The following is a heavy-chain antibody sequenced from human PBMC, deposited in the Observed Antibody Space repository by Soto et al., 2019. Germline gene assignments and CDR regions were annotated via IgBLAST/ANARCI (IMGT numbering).Heavy chain of an antibody. Sequence: GGSLRGSRGASGFTFRCYGMNWVRQAQGKGLEWVSSISSSSYIYYADSVKGRFTISRDNAKNSLYLQMNSLRAEDTAVYYCAREIAAADHYYYYGMDVWGQGTTVTVSS. V-gene: IGHV3-21*01. CDR3: AREIAAADHYYYYGMDV. D-gene: IGHD6-13*01. J-gene: IGHJ6*02. CDR1: GFTFRCYG. CDR2: ISSSSYI.